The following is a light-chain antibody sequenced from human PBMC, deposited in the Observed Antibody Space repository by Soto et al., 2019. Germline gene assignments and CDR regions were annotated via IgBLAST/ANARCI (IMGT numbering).Light chain of an antibody. CDR1: QSIDSIY. CDR3: QQYDISPWT. V-gene: IGKV3-20*01. CDR2: GAS. Sequence: EFVLTQSPGTLSLSPGERATLSCRASQSIDSIYLAWYQQKPGQAPRLLIRGASRRATGIPDRFSGSGSGTDFTLTISGLEPEDFAVYYCQQYDISPWTFGQGTKVDI. J-gene: IGKJ1*01.